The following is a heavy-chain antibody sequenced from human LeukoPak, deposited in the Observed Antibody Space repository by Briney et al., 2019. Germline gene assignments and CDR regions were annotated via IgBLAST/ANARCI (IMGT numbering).Heavy chain of an antibody. Sequence: GGSLRLSCVASGFTFSDYYMSWIRQAPGKGLEWVSSISSISSTIYYADSVKGRFIISRDNAKNSLYLQMNSLRPEDTAVYYCARCGNGLPCDFDYWGQGTLVTVSS. J-gene: IGHJ4*02. CDR2: ISSISSTI. V-gene: IGHV3-11*04. D-gene: IGHD2-8*01. CDR3: ARCGNGLPCDFDY. CDR1: GFTFSDYY.